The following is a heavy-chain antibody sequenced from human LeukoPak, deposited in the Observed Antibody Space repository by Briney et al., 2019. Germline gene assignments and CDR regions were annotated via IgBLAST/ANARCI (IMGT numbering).Heavy chain of an antibody. CDR3: ARVDGGAVYNSWSGIPDLDY. J-gene: IGHJ4*02. CDR1: GYTFTSYG. CDR2: ISAYNGNR. V-gene: IGHV1-18*01. D-gene: IGHD6-6*01. Sequence: GASVKVSCKASGYTFTSYGISWVRQAPGQGLEWMGWISAYNGNRNTAQNLQGRVTMTTDTSTSTAYMELRSLRSDVTAVYYCARVDGGAVYNSWSGIPDLDYWGQGTLVTVSS.